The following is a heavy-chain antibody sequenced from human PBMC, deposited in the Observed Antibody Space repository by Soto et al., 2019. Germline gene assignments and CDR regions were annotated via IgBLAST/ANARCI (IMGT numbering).Heavy chain of an antibody. J-gene: IGHJ5*02. V-gene: IGHV1-2*02. D-gene: IGHD1-26*01. Sequence: ASVKVSCKASGYPFSDNQIHWLRRAPGQGLEWMGRINPKSDDTNYAQKFQGRVTMTRDTSIDTAYLELTGLTSDDTATYYCVRKPSIEYIRWGLDPWGQGTLVTVSS. CDR3: VRKPSIEYIRWGLDP. CDR1: GYPFSDNQ. CDR2: INPKSDDT.